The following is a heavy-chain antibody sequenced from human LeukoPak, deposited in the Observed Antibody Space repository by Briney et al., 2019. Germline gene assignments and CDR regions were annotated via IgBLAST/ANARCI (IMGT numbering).Heavy chain of an antibody. D-gene: IGHD1-20*01. CDR3: AGITD. V-gene: IGHV3-7*01. Sequence: GGSLRLSCAASGFTFGDTWMNWVRQVPGQGLEWVANIKQDGSEKFYVASVKGRFTISRDNAKNSLYLQMNSLRAEDTAVYYCAGITDWGQGTLVTVSS. CDR1: GFTFGDTW. CDR2: IKQDGSEK. J-gene: IGHJ4*02.